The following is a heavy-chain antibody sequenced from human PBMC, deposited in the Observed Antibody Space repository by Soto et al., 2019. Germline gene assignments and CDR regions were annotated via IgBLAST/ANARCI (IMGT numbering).Heavy chain of an antibody. Sequence: SGGSLRLSCAASGFTFSSYSMNWVRQAPGKGLEWVSSISSSSSYIYYADSVKGRFTISRDNAKNSLYLQMNSLRAEDTAVYYCARELNRDIVLVPAAAPYYYYYGMDVWGQGTTVTVSS. CDR2: ISSSSSYI. CDR1: GFTFSSYS. CDR3: ARELNRDIVLVPAAAPYYYYYGMDV. J-gene: IGHJ6*02. V-gene: IGHV3-21*01. D-gene: IGHD2-2*01.